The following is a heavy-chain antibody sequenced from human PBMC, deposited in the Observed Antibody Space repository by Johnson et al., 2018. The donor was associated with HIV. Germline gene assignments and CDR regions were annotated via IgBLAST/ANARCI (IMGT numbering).Heavy chain of an antibody. CDR2: IGSNT. D-gene: IGHD6-6*01. CDR1: GFTFSNYA. V-gene: IGHV3-23*05. J-gene: IGHJ3*02. Sequence: VQLVESGGGLVQPGGSLRLSCAASGFTFSNYAMSWVRQAPGKGLEWVSSIGSNTHYADSVKGRFTISRDNSKNTLYLQMNSLRAEDTAVYYCAKGVRGSSCYDAFDIWGQGTMVTVS. CDR3: AKGVRGSSCYDAFDI.